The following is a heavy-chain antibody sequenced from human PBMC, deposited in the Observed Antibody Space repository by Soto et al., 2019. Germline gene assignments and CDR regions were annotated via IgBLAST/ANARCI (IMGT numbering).Heavy chain of an antibody. D-gene: IGHD3-22*01. Sequence: SETLSLTCTVSGGSISSYYWSWIRQPPGKGLEWIGYIYYSGSTNYNPSLKSRVTISVDTSKNQFSLKLSSVTAADTAVYYCARSRVTYYYDSSGYYYFDYWGQGTLVTVSS. CDR2: IYYSGST. CDR3: ARSRVTYYYDSSGYYYFDY. V-gene: IGHV4-59*01. CDR1: GGSISSYY. J-gene: IGHJ4*02.